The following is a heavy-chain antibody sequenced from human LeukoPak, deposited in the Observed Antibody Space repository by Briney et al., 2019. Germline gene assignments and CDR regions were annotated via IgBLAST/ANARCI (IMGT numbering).Heavy chain of an antibody. D-gene: IGHD2-15*01. CDR1: GGSISSGGYS. CDR3: ARGGGWFDP. CDR2: IYHGGSA. V-gene: IGHV4-30-2*01. Sequence: SQTLSLTCVVSGGSISSGGYSWNWIRQPPGKAREYIGYIYHGGSAYYNPSLKSRVTISIDRSNNQFSLNLTSVTAADTAVYYCARGGGWFDPWGQGTLVTVSS. J-gene: IGHJ5*02.